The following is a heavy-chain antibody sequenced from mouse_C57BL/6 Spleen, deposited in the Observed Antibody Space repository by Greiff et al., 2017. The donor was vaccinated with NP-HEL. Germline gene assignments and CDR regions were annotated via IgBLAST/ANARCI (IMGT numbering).Heavy chain of an antibody. J-gene: IGHJ2*01. CDR3: ARTTTVVEGYYFDY. V-gene: IGHV3-6*01. D-gene: IGHD1-1*01. CDR1: GYSITSGYY. Sequence: EVQLQESGPGLVKPSQSLSLTCSVTGYSITSGYYWNWIRQFPGKQLEWMGYISYDGSNKYNPSLKNRISITRDTSKNQLFLKLNSVTTEDTATYYCARTTTVVEGYYFDYWGQGTTLTVSS. CDR2: ISYDGSN.